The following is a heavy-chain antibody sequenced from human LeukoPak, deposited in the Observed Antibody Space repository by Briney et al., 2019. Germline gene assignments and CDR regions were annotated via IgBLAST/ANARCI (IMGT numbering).Heavy chain of an antibody. CDR1: EFTFSSYE. D-gene: IGHD2-15*01. J-gene: IGHJ4*01. CDR3: AKDRVYCSGGSCSMSSFDY. CDR2: ISSSGSVI. V-gene: IGHV3-48*03. Sequence: GGSLRLSCAASEFTFSSYEMNWVRQAPGKGLEWVSYISSSGSVIYYADSVKGRFTISRDTSKNTLYLQMNSLRAEDTAIYYCAKDRVYCSGGSCSMSSFDYWGHGTRVTVSS.